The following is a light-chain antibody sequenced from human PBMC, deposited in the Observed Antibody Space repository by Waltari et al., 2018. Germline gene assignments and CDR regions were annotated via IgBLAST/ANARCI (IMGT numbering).Light chain of an antibody. CDR3: MQALDTPLT. V-gene: IGKV2-28*01. J-gene: IGKJ3*01. CDR1: QSLLYSTGYNY. CDR2: LGS. Sequence: DIVMTQSPLSLPVTPGEPASISCKSSQSLLYSTGYNYLDWYLQKPGQSPQLLIYLGSYRAYGVPDRFSGSGSGTDFTLKISRVEADDVGVYFCMQALDTPLTFGPGTKVDF.